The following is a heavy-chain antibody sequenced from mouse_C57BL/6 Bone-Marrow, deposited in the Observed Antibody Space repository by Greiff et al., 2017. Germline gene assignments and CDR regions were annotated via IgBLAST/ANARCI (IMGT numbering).Heavy chain of an antibody. J-gene: IGHJ2*01. CDR1: GYTFTSYW. D-gene: IGHD2-3*01. V-gene: IGHV1-59*01. CDR3: AIDGYPYYFDY. Sequence: QVQLKQSGAELVRPGTSVKLSCKASGYTFTSYWMHWVKQRPGQGLEWIGVIDPSASYTNYNQKFKGKATLTVDTSSSTAYMQLSSLTSEDSAVYYCAIDGYPYYFDYWGQGTTLTVSS. CDR2: IDPSASYT.